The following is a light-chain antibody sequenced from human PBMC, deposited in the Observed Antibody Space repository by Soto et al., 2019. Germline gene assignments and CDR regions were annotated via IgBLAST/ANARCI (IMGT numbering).Light chain of an antibody. Sequence: EILLTQSPATLSLSPGERATLSCRASQSVSSNLAWDQQKPGQAPRLLIYDASNRATGVPARFSGSGSGTDFTLTISSLEPEDFAVYYCQQRYHCPPTPFAPGTRPEIK. CDR3: QQRYHCPPTP. V-gene: IGKV3-11*01. CDR2: DAS. CDR1: QSVSSN. J-gene: IGKJ5*01.